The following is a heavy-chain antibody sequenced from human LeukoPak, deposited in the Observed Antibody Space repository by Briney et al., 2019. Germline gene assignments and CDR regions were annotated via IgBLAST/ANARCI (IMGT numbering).Heavy chain of an antibody. CDR2: IWYDGRNK. J-gene: IGHJ4*02. CDR3: ARDGWGSGNFDY. D-gene: IGHD3-10*01. Sequence: GGSVRLSCAASGFTFSTYGMHWVRQAPGKGREGVAVIWYDGRNKDYADYVKGRCTISRDNSKNTLYLQMNGLRAEDTALYYCARDGWGSGNFDYWGQGTLVTVSS. CDR1: GFTFSTYG. V-gene: IGHV3-33*01.